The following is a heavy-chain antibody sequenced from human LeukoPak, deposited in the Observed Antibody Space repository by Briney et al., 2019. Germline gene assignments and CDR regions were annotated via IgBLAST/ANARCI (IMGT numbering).Heavy chain of an antibody. CDR1: GYTFTGYY. J-gene: IGHJ3*02. CDR2: VNPNSGGT. Sequence: ASVKVSCKASGYTFTGYYMHWVRQAPGQGLEWMGWVNPNSGGTNYAQKFQGRVTMTRDTSISTAYMELSRLGSDGTAVYYCAREKSKFTMVRGECFDIWGQGTRVIVP. D-gene: IGHD3-10*01. CDR3: AREKSKFTMVRGECFDI. V-gene: IGHV1-2*02.